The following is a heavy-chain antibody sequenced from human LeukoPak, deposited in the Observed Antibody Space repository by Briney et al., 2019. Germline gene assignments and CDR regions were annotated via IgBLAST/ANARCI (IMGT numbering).Heavy chain of an antibody. J-gene: IGHJ3*02. CDR3: ARVEITMVRGVIIGNHAFDI. Sequence: ASVKVSCKASGYTFTSYGISWVRQAPGQGLEWMGWISAYNGNTNYAQKLQGRVTMTTDTSTSTAYMELRSLRSDDTAVYYCARVEITMVRGVIIGNHAFDIWGQGTMVTVSS. CDR1: GYTFTSYG. D-gene: IGHD3-10*01. V-gene: IGHV1-18*01. CDR2: ISAYNGNT.